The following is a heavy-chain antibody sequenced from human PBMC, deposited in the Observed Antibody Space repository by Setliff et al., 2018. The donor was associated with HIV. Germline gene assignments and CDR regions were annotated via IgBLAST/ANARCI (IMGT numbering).Heavy chain of an antibody. D-gene: IGHD3-10*01. CDR3: AREGGKLWFGELLYAFDI. CDR1: GGSISSGDYH. V-gene: IGHV4-30-4*08. CDR2: IQYSERT. Sequence: SETLSLTCTVSGGSISSGDYHWSWIRQHPGEGLEWIAYIQYSERTNFNPSLKSRVTISVDTSKNQFSLKLSSVTAADTAVYYCAREGGKLWFGELLYAFDIWGQGTMVTVSS. J-gene: IGHJ3*02.